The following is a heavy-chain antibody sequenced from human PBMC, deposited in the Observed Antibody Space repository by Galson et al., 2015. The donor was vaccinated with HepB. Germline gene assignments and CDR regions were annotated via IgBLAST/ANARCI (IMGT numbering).Heavy chain of an antibody. D-gene: IGHD2-15*01. CDR2: ISAYNGNT. J-gene: IGHJ5*02. CDR1: GYTFTSYG. CDR3: ARVALGYCSGGSCLLRGWFDP. V-gene: IGHV1-18*04. Sequence: SVKVSCKASGYTFTSYGISWVRQAPGQGLEWMGWISAYNGNTNYAQKLQGRVTMTTDTSTSTAYMELRSLRSDDTAVYYCARVALGYCSGGSCLLRGWFDPWGQGTLVTVSS.